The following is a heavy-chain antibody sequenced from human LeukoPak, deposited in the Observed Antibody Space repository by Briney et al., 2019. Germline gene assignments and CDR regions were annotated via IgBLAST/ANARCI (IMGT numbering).Heavy chain of an antibody. CDR1: GFTFSSYW. CDR3: ARKRDGAYDFDY. J-gene: IGHJ4*02. Sequence: GGSLRLSCAASGFTFSSYWMHWVRQAPGKGLVWVSRIKTDGSSTSYADSVKGRFTISRDNAKNTLYLQMNSLRAEDTAVYYCARKRDGAYDFDYWGQGNLVTVSS. V-gene: IGHV3-74*01. CDR2: IKTDGSST. D-gene: IGHD5-24*01.